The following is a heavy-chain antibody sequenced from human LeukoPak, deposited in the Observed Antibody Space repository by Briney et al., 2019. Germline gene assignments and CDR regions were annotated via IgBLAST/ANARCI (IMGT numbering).Heavy chain of an antibody. V-gene: IGHV3-66*01. D-gene: IGHD3-10*01. CDR2: IYSGGST. J-gene: IGHJ3*02. CDR3: ARDSAYYYYAFDI. Sequence: PGGSLRLSCAASGFTVSSNYMSWVRQAPGKGLEWVSVIYSGGSTYYADSVKGRFTISRDNSKNTLYLQMNSLRAEDTAVYYCARDSAYYYYAFDIWGQGTMVTVSS. CDR1: GFTVSSNY.